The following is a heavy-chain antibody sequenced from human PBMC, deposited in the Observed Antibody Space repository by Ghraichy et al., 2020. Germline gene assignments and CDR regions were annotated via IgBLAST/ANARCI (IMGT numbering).Heavy chain of an antibody. CDR2: IYYSGST. CDR3: ARVRCSSTSCYAESYYYYYGMDV. D-gene: IGHD2-2*01. CDR1: GGSISSYY. Sequence: SQTLSLTCTVSGGSISSYYWSWIRQPPGKGLEWIGYIYYSGSTNYNPSLKSRVTISVDTSKNQFSLKLSSVTAADTAVYYCARVRCSSTSCYAESYYYYYGMDVWGQGTTVTVSS. V-gene: IGHV4-59*01. J-gene: IGHJ6*02.